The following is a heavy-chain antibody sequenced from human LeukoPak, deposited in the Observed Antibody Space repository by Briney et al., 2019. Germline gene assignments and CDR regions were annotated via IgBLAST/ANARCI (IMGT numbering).Heavy chain of an antibody. Sequence: ASETLSLTCTVSGGSISSYYWSWIRQPPGKGLEWIGYIYYSGSTNYNPSLKSRVTISVDTSKNQFSLKLSSVTAADTAVYYCARGGYYDFWSGYYKYWGQGTLVTVSS. CDR1: GGSISSYY. CDR2: IYYSGST. D-gene: IGHD3-3*01. V-gene: IGHV4-59*12. J-gene: IGHJ4*02. CDR3: ARGGYYDFWSGYYKY.